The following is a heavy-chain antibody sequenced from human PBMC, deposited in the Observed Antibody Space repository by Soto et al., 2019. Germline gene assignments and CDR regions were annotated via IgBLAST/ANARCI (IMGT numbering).Heavy chain of an antibody. D-gene: IGHD2-2*01. CDR3: ARSVGNTSFYGY. CDR2: IYHRGST. J-gene: IGHJ4*02. CDR1: GGSISSGDYY. Sequence: PSETLSLTCTVSGGSISSGDYYWNWIRQHPGKGLEWIGYIYHRGSTNYNPSLKSRVTISVDTSKNQFSLKLSSVSAADTAVYYCARSVGNTSFYGYWGRGTLVTVS. V-gene: IGHV4-31*03.